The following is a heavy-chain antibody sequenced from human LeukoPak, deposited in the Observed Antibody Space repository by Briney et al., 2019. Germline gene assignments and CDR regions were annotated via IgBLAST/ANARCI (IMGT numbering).Heavy chain of an antibody. CDR1: SGYA. CDR3: ARGLRSSSSFFDY. Sequence: GGSLRLSCAAFSGYAMSWVRQAPGKGPEWVSAISGRGDDTYYAESVKGRFTISRDNSKNTLRLQMNSLRAEDTAVYCCARGLRSSSSFFDYWDQVTLVTVSS. D-gene: IGHD6-19*01. CDR2: ISGRGDDT. J-gene: IGHJ4*02. V-gene: IGHV3-23*01.